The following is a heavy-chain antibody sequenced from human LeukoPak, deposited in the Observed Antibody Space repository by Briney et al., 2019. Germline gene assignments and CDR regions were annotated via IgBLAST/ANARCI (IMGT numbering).Heavy chain of an antibody. J-gene: IGHJ4*02. CDR1: GFSFSSYS. CDR2: ISSSSNYI. D-gene: IGHD3-22*01. V-gene: IGHV3-21*04. CDR3: AKGGRITMIVVVITPDY. Sequence: GGSLRLSCAASGFSFSSYSMNWVRQAPGKGLEWVSFISSSSNYIYYADSVKGRFTISRDNSKNTLYLQMNSLRAEDTAVYYCAKGGRITMIVVVITPDYWGQGTLVAVSS.